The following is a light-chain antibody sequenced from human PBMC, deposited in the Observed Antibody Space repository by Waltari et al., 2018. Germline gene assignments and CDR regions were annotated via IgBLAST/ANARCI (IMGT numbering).Light chain of an antibody. Sequence: QQRPGPGPNLLFDGNSNRPWGVPDRLFCAKSGTPAALAITGLQAEDEADYYCQSYNSSLSGPRVFGGGTKLTVL. CDR2: GNS. J-gene: IGLJ3*02. CDR3: QSYNSSLSGPRV. V-gene: IGLV1-40*01.